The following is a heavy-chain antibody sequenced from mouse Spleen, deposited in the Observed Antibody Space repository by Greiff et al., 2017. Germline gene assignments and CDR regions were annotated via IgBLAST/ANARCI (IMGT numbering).Heavy chain of an antibody. CDR3: ARGPQYSNYYYYAMDY. CDR2: ILPGSGST. V-gene: IGHV1-9*01. J-gene: IGHJ4*01. D-gene: IGHD2-5*01. CDR1: GYTFTGYW. Sequence: QVQLQQSGAELMKPGASVKLSCKATGYTFTGYWIEWVKQRPGHGLEWIGEILPGSGSTNYNEKFKGKATFTADTSSNTAYMQLSSLTTEDSAIYYCARGPQYSNYYYYAMDYWGQGTSVTVSS.